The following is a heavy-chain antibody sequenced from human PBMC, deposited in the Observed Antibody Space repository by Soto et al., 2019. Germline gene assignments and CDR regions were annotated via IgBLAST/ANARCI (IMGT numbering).Heavy chain of an antibody. V-gene: IGHV1-3*01. Sequence: ASVKVSCKASGYTFTSYAMHWVRQAPGQRLEWMGWINAGNGNTKYSQKFQGRVTITRDTSASTAYMELSSLRSEDTAVYYCARVDSSGWVGDYWGQGTLVTVSS. CDR3: ARVDSSGWVGDY. CDR1: GYTFTSYA. D-gene: IGHD6-19*01. CDR2: INAGNGNT. J-gene: IGHJ4*02.